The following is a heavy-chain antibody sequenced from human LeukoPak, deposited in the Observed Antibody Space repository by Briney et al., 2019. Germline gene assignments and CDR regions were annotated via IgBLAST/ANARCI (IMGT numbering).Heavy chain of an antibody. CDR3: ARSEVAIFGVATNWFDP. V-gene: IGHV4-31*03. Sequence: SQTLSLTCTVSGGSISSDDYTWNWIRHLPGKVLEWIGYIPYRGNTYYNPSLKSRVTMSLAMSKNIFSLNLSSVIAADTAVYYCARSEVAIFGVATNWFDPWGQGTLVIVSS. D-gene: IGHD3-3*02. J-gene: IGHJ5*02. CDR1: GGSISSDDYT. CDR2: IPYRGNT.